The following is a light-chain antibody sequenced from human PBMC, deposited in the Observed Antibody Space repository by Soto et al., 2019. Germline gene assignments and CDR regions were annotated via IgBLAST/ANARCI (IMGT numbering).Light chain of an antibody. CDR2: SNN. CDR1: SSNIGSNT. CDR3: AAWDDSLNAEV. Sequence: QAVVTQPPSASGTPGQTVTISCSGSSSNIGSNTVNWYQQLPGTAPKLLIYSNNQRPSGVPDRFSGSKSGTSASLAISGLHSEDEADYYCAAWDDSLNAEVFGGGTKLTVL. J-gene: IGLJ2*01. V-gene: IGLV1-44*01.